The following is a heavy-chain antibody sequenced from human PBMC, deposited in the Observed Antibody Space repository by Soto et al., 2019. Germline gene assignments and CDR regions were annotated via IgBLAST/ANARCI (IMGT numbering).Heavy chain of an antibody. J-gene: IGHJ4*02. CDR2: ISGSGGST. D-gene: IGHD2-15*01. V-gene: IGHV3-23*01. CDR3: AKGAAPSAPAVVYYYFDY. CDR1: GFTFSSYA. Sequence: EVQLLESGGGLVQPGGSLRLSCAASGFTFSSYAMSWVRQAPGKGLEWVSAISGSGGSTYYADSVKGRFTISRDNSKNTRYPQKDRLRAEGTAVYYCAKGAAPSAPAVVYYYFDYWGQGTPVTVSS.